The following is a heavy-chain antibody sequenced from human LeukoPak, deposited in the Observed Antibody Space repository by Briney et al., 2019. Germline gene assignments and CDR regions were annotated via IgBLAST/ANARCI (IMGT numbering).Heavy chain of an antibody. Sequence: GGSLRLSCAASGFTFRSYAMSWVRQAPGKGLEWVSGISGSGDSTYYADSVKGRFSISRDNSKNTLYLQMSSLSAEDTAVYYCAKDPRAGSGWGSFDSWGQGTLVTASS. CDR3: AKDPRAGSGWGSFDS. J-gene: IGHJ4*02. V-gene: IGHV3-23*01. CDR2: ISGSGDST. CDR1: GFTFRSYA. D-gene: IGHD6-19*01.